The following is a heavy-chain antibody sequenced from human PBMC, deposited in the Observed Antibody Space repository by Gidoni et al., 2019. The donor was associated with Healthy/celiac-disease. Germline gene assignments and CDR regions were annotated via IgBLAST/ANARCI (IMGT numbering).Heavy chain of an antibody. D-gene: IGHD3-10*01. J-gene: IGHJ6*02. CDR2: ISAYNGNT. CDR1: GYTFTSYG. Sequence: QVQLVQSGAEVTKPGASVKVSCKASGYTFTSYGIRWVRQAPGQGLEWMGWISAYNGNTNYAQKLQGRVTMTTDTSTSTAYMELRSLRSDDTAVYYCARDRTYYYGSGSYSNYYYYGMDVWGQGTTVTVSS. CDR3: ARDRTYYYGSGSYSNYYYYGMDV. V-gene: IGHV1-18*01.